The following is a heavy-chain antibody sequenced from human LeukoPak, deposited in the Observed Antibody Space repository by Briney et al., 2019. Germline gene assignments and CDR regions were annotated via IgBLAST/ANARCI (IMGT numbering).Heavy chain of an antibody. CDR1: GFTFSDYY. J-gene: IGHJ5*02. CDR2: ISSSGSTI. V-gene: IGHV3-11*01. Sequence: GGFPRLSCAASGFTFSDYYMSWIRQAPGKGLEWVSYISSSGSTIYYADSVKGRFTISRDNAKNSLYLQMNSLRAEDTAVYYCARVPQQLVPSGWFDPWGQGTLVTVSS. CDR3: ARVPQQLVPSGWFDP. D-gene: IGHD6-13*01.